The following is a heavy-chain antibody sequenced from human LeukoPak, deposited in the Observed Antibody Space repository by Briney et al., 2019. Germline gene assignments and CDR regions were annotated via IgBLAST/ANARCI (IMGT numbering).Heavy chain of an antibody. J-gene: IGHJ4*02. CDR1: GYTFTGYY. D-gene: IGHD3-9*01. Sequence: GASVKVSCKASGYTFTGYYMHWVRQAPGQGLEWMGIINPSGGSTSYAQKFQGRVTMTRDTSTSTVYMELSSLRSEDTAVYYCARSGGYYDILWGQTISYYFDYWGQGTLVTVSS. V-gene: IGHV1-46*01. CDR2: INPSGGST. CDR3: ARSGGYYDILWGQTISYYFDY.